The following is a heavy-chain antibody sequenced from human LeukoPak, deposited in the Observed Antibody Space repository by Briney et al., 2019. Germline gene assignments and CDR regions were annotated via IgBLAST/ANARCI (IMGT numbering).Heavy chain of an antibody. CDR3: AKDSSMVLGAITDFDF. D-gene: IGHD3-10*01. CDR2: IYGSGGST. Sequence: PGGSLRLSCAASGFTFSSYAMSWVRQAPGKGPEWVSAIYGSGGSTYYADSVKGRFTISRDNSKNTLYLQMNSLRAEDTAVYYCAKDSSMVLGAITDFDFWGQGTLVTVSS. V-gene: IGHV3-23*01. CDR1: GFTFSSYA. J-gene: IGHJ4*02.